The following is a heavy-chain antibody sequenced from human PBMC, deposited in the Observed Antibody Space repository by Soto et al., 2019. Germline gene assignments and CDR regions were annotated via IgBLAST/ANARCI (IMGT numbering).Heavy chain of an antibody. J-gene: IGHJ6*02. CDR1: GFTFSSYG. V-gene: IGHV3-33*01. D-gene: IGHD1-1*01. CDR2: IWYDGSNK. CDR3: ARVNESPNYYYYYGMDV. Sequence: VGSLRLSCAASGFTFSSYGMHWVRQAPGKGLEWVAVIWYDGSNKYYADSVKGRFTISRDNSKNTLYLQMNSLRAEDTAVYYCARVNESPNYYYYYGMDVWGQGTTVTVSS.